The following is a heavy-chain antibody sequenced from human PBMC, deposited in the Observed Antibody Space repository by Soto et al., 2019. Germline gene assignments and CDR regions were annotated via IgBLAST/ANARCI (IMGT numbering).Heavy chain of an antibody. J-gene: IGHJ6*02. D-gene: IGHD3-3*01. CDR3: ARDSGYYDFWSGYPSQYYYYGMDV. V-gene: IGHV4-30-2*01. Sequence: PSETLSLTCAVSGGSISSGGYSWSWIRQPPGKGLEWIGYIYHSGSTYYNPSLKSRVTISVDRSKNQFSLKLSSVTAADTAVYYCARDSGYYDFWSGYPSQYYYYGMDVWGQGPTVTVSS. CDR1: GGSISSGGYS. CDR2: IYHSGST.